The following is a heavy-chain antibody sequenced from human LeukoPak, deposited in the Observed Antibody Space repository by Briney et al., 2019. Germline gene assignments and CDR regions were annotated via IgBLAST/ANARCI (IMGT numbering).Heavy chain of an antibody. D-gene: IGHD3-3*01. Sequence: SETLSLTCAVYGGSFSGYYWSWIRQPPGKGLEWIGETNHSGSTNYNPSLKSRVTISVDTSKNQFSLKLSSVTAADTAVYYCARDGITIFGVVTPLDYWGQGTLVTVSS. J-gene: IGHJ4*02. V-gene: IGHV4-34*01. CDR1: GGSFSGYY. CDR2: TNHSGST. CDR3: ARDGITIFGVVTPLDY.